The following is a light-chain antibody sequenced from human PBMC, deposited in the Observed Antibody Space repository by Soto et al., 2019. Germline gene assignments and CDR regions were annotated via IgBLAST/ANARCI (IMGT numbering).Light chain of an antibody. Sequence: QSVLTQPASVSGSPGQSITISCTGTSSDVGGYNFVSWYQHHPGKAPKLVIYDVSNRPSGVSNRFSGSKSGNTASPTISGLQAEDEADYYCSSYTSGSPPYVFGTGTKVTVL. CDR1: SSDVGGYNF. V-gene: IGLV2-14*03. CDR2: DVS. J-gene: IGLJ1*01. CDR3: SSYTSGSPPYV.